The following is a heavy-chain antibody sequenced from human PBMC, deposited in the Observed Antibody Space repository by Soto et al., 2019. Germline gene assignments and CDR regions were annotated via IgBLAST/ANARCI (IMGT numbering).Heavy chain of an antibody. V-gene: IGHV3-23*01. D-gene: IGHD1-26*01. CDR3: ARRGSGSYYDY. J-gene: IGHJ4*02. CDR2: ISGSGGST. Sequence: EVQLLESGGGLVQPGGSLRLSCAASGFTFSSYAMRWVRQAPGKGLEWVSAISGSGGSTYYADSVKGRFTISRDNSKITLYLQMNSLRAEATAVYYCARRGSGSYYDYWGQGTLVTVSS. CDR1: GFTFSSYA.